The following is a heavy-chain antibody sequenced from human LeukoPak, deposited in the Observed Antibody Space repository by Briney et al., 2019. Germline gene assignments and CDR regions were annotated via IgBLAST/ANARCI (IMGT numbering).Heavy chain of an antibody. J-gene: IGHJ3*02. D-gene: IGHD1-26*01. CDR3: ATPYSGGYQGLDI. CDR1: GGSISSNKYY. V-gene: IGHV4-39*01. Sequence: KTSETVSLTCTVSGGSISSNKYYWGWIRQPPGKGLEWIGSIYYSGSTYYNPTLKSRVTIFVDTSKNQFSLKLSSVTAADTAVYYCATPYSGGYQGLDIWGQGTMVTVSS. CDR2: IYYSGST.